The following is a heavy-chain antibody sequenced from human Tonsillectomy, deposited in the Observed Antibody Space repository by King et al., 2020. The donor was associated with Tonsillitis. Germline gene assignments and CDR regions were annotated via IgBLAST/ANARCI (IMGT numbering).Heavy chain of an antibody. CDR2: INHSGST. Sequence: VQLQQWGAGLLKPSETLSLTCAVYGGSFSGYYWSWIRQPPGKGLEWIGEINHSGSTNYNPSLKSRVTISVDTSKNQFSLKLSSVTAADTAVYYCARGRYSYGYRNWFDPWGQGPLVTVSS. CDR1: GGSFSGYY. CDR3: ARGRYSYGYRNWFDP. D-gene: IGHD5-18*01. J-gene: IGHJ5*02. V-gene: IGHV4-34*01.